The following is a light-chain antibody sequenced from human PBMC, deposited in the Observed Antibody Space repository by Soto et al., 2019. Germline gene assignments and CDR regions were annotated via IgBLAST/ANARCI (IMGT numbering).Light chain of an antibody. J-gene: IGKJ2*01. V-gene: IGKV3-20*01. CDR1: QTVSNIY. CDR2: ETS. Sequence: EILLTQSPGTLSLSPGDRATLSCRASQTVSNIYLVWYQQRPGQAPRLLIYETSIRASGIPDRFSGSGSGTDFTLTISRPEPEDFAVYWCQQFGTSPYTFGQGTKVEIK. CDR3: QQFGTSPYT.